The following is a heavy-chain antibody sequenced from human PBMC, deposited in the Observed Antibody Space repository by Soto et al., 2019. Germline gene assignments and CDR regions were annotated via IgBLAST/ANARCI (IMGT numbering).Heavy chain of an antibody. Sequence: QITLKESGPTLVKPTQTLTLTCTFSGFSLSTSGVGVGWIRQPPGKALEWLALIYWDDDKRYSPSLKSRLTITEDTSKNQVVLTLTNMDPVDTATYYCAHRQRTVYFDYWGQGTLVTVSS. J-gene: IGHJ4*02. CDR1: GFSLSTSGVG. CDR3: AHRQRTVYFDY. CDR2: IYWDDDK. D-gene: IGHD4-17*01. V-gene: IGHV2-5*02.